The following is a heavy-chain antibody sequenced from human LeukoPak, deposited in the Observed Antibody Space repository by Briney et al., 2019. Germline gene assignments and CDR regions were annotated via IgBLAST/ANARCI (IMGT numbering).Heavy chain of an antibody. D-gene: IGHD4-11*01. J-gene: IGHJ6*03. Sequence: ASVKVSCKASGGTFSSYAISWVRQAPGQGLEWMGGIIPIFGTANYAQKFQGRVTITADESTSTAYMELSSLRSEDTAVYYCARARRVRLDYYYYMDVWGKGTTVTVSS. CDR3: ARARRVRLDYYYYMDV. V-gene: IGHV1-69*13. CDR2: IIPIFGTA. CDR1: GGTFSSYA.